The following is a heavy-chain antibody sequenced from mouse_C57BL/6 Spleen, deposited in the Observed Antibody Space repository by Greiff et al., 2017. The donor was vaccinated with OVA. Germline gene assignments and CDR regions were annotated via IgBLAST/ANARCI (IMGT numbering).Heavy chain of an antibody. CDR1: GYSFTGYY. CDR3: ARKDDGYYGAWFAY. Sequence: EVQLQQSGPELVKPGASVKISCKASGYSFTGYYMNWVKQSPEKSLEWIGEINPSTGGTTYNQKFKAKATLTVDKSSSTAYMQLKSLTSEDSAVYYCARKDDGYYGAWFAYWGQGTLVTVSA. CDR2: INPSTGGT. V-gene: IGHV1-42*01. J-gene: IGHJ3*01. D-gene: IGHD2-3*01.